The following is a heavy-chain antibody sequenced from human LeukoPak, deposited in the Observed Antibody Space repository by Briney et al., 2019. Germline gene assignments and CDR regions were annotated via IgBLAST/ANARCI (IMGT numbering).Heavy chain of an antibody. CDR2: ISDYNGNT. D-gene: IGHD5-12*01. CDR1: GYTFTSYG. J-gene: IGHJ4*02. V-gene: IGHV1-18*04. CDR3: GRDVSGYDYSAY. Sequence: ASVPVSRQASGYTFTSYGISWLRPAPARGLAGMGWISDYNGNTNYAPKLQGRVTITTDTSTSTAYLELTSLRSDDTAVYYCGRDVSGYDYSAYCGQGTLVTVSS.